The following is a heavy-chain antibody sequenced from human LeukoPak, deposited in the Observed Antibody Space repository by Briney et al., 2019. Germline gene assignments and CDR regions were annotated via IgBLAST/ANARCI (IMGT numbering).Heavy chain of an antibody. D-gene: IGHD4-11*01. Sequence: PGGSLRLSCAAALFTFNNYWMHLGHQVRGEGLGLVSRINHGGSSTAYADSVKGRFTISRDNAKNTLYLQMNSLRAEDTAVYYCARSNKADDYWGQGTLVTVSS. V-gene: IGHV3-74*01. J-gene: IGHJ4*02. CDR1: LFTFNNYW. CDR2: INHGGSST. CDR3: ARSNKADDY.